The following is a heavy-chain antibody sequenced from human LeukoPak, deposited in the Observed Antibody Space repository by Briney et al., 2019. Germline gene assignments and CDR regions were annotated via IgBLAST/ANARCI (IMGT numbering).Heavy chain of an antibody. CDR3: PKAHSRSWYDVASYGMAV. CDR1: GFTFGGYG. CDR2: ISWDGGNK. D-gene: IGHD6-13*01. Sequence: QPGGSLRLSCAASGFTFGGYGMHWVRQAPGKGLEWVAGISWDGGNKCYADSVKGRFTISRDNSKNTLYLQMNSLRAEDTAVYSCPKAHSRSWYDVASYGMAVSSKAPTATVSS. J-gene: IGHJ6*04. V-gene: IGHV3-30*18.